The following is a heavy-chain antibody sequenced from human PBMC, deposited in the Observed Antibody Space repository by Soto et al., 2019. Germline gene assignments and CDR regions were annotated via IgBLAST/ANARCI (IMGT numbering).Heavy chain of an antibody. CDR1: GFSFSSFG. D-gene: IGHD6-25*01. Sequence: QVQLVESGGGVVRPGRSLRLSCAASGFSFSSFGMHWVRQAPGKGLEWLAIIWYDGSKKYYGDSVKGRFTISRDNSKNTLYLEMNSLRAEDTAVYYCGRRGLSGYGIDLWGQGTLVTVSS. CDR2: IWYDGSKK. J-gene: IGHJ4*02. V-gene: IGHV3-33*01. CDR3: GRRGLSGYGIDL.